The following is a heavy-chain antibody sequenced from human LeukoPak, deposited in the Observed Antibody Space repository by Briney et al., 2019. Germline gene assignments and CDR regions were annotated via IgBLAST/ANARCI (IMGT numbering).Heavy chain of an antibody. J-gene: IGHJ4*02. CDR1: GYTFSNYG. CDR3: ARESYCSGGNCYSGAGDY. Sequence: ASVKVSCKASGYTFSNYGITWVRQAPGQGLEWMGWLSAHNGNTKHAQNLQGRVTMTTDTSTSTTYMELRRLTSDDTAVYYCARESYCSGGNCYSGAGDYWGQGTLVSVSS. D-gene: IGHD2-15*01. V-gene: IGHV1-18*01. CDR2: LSAHNGNT.